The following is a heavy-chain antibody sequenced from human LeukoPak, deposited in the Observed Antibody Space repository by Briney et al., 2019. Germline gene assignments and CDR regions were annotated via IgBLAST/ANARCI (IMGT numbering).Heavy chain of an antibody. D-gene: IGHD6-13*01. V-gene: IGHV4-59*01. CDR1: GGSISSSY. J-gene: IGHJ4*02. CDR2: IYYSGRT. CDR3: ARLSAAAGPPFDY. Sequence: PWETLSLTCTVSGGSISSSYRSWIRQPPGKGLEWIGYIYYSGRTNYNPSLKSRVTISGDTSKNQLSLKMSSVNAADTAVYYCARLSAAAGPPFDYWGQGTLVTVSS.